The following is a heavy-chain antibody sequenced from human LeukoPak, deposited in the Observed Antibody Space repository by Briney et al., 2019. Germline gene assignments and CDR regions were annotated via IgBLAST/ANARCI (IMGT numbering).Heavy chain of an antibody. J-gene: IGHJ4*02. CDR2: IKQDGSEK. CDR3: ARDPDYYGSGSYDY. D-gene: IGHD3-10*01. V-gene: IGHV3-7*01. Sequence: GGSLRLSCAASGFTFSSYGMSWVRQAPGKRLEWVANIKQDGSEKYYVDSVKGRFTISRDNAKNSLYLQMNSLRAEDTAVYYCARDPDYYGSGSYDYWGQGTLVTVSS. CDR1: GFTFSSYG.